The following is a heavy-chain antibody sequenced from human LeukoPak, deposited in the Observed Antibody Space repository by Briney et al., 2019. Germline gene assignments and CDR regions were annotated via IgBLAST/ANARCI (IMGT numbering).Heavy chain of an antibody. Sequence: SVSDSCPASGGTLLSYAISWVRQAPGQGREWMGRIIPIFGIAHYPHKFQGRVTITADKSTSTAYMELSSLRSEDTAVYYCARVISVAVGDTGWFDPWGQGTLVTVSS. V-gene: IGHV1-69*17. CDR1: GGTLLSYA. CDR3: ARVISVAVGDTGWFDP. J-gene: IGHJ5*02. D-gene: IGHD1-26*01. CDR2: IIPIFGIA.